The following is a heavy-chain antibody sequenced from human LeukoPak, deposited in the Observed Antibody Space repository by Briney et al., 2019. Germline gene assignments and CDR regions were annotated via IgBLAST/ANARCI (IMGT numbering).Heavy chain of an antibody. Sequence: SQTLSLTCTVSGDSISSGDYYWSWIRQPAGKGLEWIGRISSSGSTNYNPSLKSRVTISVDTSKNQFSLKLSSVTAADTAVYYCARVTMVRGVISRIDYWGQGTLVTVSS. CDR3: ARVTMVRGVISRIDY. V-gene: IGHV4-61*02. J-gene: IGHJ4*02. CDR1: GDSISSGDYY. CDR2: ISSSGST. D-gene: IGHD3-10*01.